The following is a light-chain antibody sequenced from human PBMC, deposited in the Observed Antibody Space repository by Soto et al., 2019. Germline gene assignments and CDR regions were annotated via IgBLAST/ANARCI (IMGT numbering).Light chain of an antibody. CDR1: SSDVGSYNL. Sequence: QSALTQPASVSGSPGQSITISCTGTSSDVGSYNLVSWYQQHPGKAPKLMIYEGSKRPSGISNRFSGSKSGNTASLTISGLQAEDEAEYYCCSYADIGRIYVFGSGTKVTVL. J-gene: IGLJ1*01. CDR2: EGS. CDR3: CSYADIGRIYV. V-gene: IGLV2-23*01.